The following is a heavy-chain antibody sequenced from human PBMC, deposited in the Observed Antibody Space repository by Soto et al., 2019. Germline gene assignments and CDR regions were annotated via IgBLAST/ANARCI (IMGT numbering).Heavy chain of an antibody. D-gene: IGHD6-13*01. CDR2: ISGGDGNT. J-gene: IGHJ4*02. Sequence: QPGGSLRLSCEASGFTLTTHAMNWVRQAPGKGLQWVSTISGGDGNTFYTDSVKGRFTISRDFSKNTVYLQMNSLRVEDTAVYFCARSIGTSWPTFDHWGQGTLVTVSS. V-gene: IGHV3-23*01. CDR3: ARSIGTSWPTFDH. CDR1: GFTLTTHA.